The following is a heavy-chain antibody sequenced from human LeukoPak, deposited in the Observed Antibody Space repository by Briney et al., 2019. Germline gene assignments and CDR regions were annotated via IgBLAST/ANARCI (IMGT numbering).Heavy chain of an antibody. Sequence: ASVKVSCKASGYTFTSYGISWVRQAPGQGLEWMGWISAYNGNTNYAQKLQGRVTMTTDTSTSTAYMELSSLRSEDTAVYYCARGGYYGGSGTYGFFDYWGQGSLVTVSS. J-gene: IGHJ4*02. D-gene: IGHD3-10*01. CDR1: GYTFTSYG. CDR2: ISAYNGNT. CDR3: ARGGYYGGSGTYGFFDY. V-gene: IGHV1-18*01.